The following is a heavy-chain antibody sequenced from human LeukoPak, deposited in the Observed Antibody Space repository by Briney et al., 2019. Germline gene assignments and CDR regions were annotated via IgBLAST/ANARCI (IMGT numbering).Heavy chain of an antibody. CDR2: ISGSGGST. J-gene: IGHJ4*02. V-gene: IGHV3-23*01. D-gene: IGHD3-10*01. CDR3: AKDRTPITMARGVLLFFDY. CDR1: GFTFSSYA. Sequence: GGSLRLSCAASGFTFSSYAMSWARQAPGKGLEWVSAISGSGGSTYYADSVKGRFTISRDNSKNTLYLQMNSLRAEDTAVYYCAKDRTPITMARGVLLFFDYWGQGTLVTVSS.